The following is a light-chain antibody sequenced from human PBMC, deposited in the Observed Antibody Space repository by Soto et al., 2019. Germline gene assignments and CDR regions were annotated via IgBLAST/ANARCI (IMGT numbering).Light chain of an antibody. V-gene: IGKV3-11*01. CDR3: QQRSVWPQT. J-gene: IGKJ2*01. CDR1: QSVSSY. Sequence: EIVLTQSPATLSLSPGERATLSCRASQSVSSYLAWYQQKPGQAPRLLIYDASNRATGIPVRFSGSGSGTDFTLTISSLEPEDFAVYYCQQRSVWPQTCGQGTKLEIK. CDR2: DAS.